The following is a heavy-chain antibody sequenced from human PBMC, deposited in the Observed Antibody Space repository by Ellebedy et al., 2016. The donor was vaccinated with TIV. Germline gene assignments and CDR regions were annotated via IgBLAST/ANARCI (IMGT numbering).Heavy chain of an antibody. Sequence: GESLKISCEASGFSFDIYSMHWVRQAPGKGLELLAVITYDGSNQHYADSVKGRFTISRDNSKNTLYLQMNSLRAEDTAVYYCATGGNSNGYGGWFDPWGQGTLVTVSS. V-gene: IGHV3-30-3*01. CDR1: GFSFDIYS. CDR3: ATGGNSNGYGGWFDP. CDR2: ITYDGSNQ. D-gene: IGHD5-18*01. J-gene: IGHJ5*02.